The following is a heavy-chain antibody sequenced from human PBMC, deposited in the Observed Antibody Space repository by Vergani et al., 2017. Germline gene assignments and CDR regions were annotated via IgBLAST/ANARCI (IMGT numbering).Heavy chain of an antibody. CDR3: ARDRRIMYNWFDP. V-gene: IGHV3-33*04. J-gene: IGHJ5*02. CDR1: GFTLTSYG. Sequence: QVQLVESGGGVVQPGRSLRLSCATSGFTLTSYGIHWVRQAPGKGPEWVEGNWFDGRNKFYSDSVKGRFIISRDNSKDIVYLQMNSLRVEDTAVYYCARDRRIMYNWFDPWVQGTLVTVSS. CDR2: NWFDGRNK.